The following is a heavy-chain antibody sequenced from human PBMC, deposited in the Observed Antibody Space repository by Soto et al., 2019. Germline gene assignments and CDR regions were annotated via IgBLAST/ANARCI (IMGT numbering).Heavy chain of an antibody. CDR2: IYPGDSDT. Sequence: PGESLKISCTGSGYAFTSYWIAWVRQMPGKGLEWMGIIYPGDSDTRYSPSFQGQVTISADKSITTAYLQWSSLKASDTAMYYCARPGGAHQQNYFDPWGQGTLVTVSS. CDR3: ARPGGAHQQNYFDP. J-gene: IGHJ5*02. D-gene: IGHD1-7*01. CDR1: GYAFTSYW. V-gene: IGHV5-51*01.